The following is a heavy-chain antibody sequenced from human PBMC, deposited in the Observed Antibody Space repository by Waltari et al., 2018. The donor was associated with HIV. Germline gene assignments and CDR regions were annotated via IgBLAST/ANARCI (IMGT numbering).Heavy chain of an antibody. J-gene: IGHJ4*02. CDR1: AGSITSLY. V-gene: IGHV4-59*11. CDR3: AGGYTYGSKFDY. CDR2: VFHEGGT. D-gene: IGHD5-18*01. Sequence: QVQLQESGPGLVRPSETLSLTCTVSAGSITSLYWSWIRQPPGQRLQWIGYVFHEGGTNSYPSLKSRVTMSVDTSKNQFSLSLRSVTAADTAIYYCAGGYTYGSKFDYWGQGILVTVSS.